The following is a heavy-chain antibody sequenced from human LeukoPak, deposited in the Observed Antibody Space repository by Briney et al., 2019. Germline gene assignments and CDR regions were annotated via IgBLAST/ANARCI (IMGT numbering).Heavy chain of an antibody. CDR1: GGSISSSSYY. D-gene: IGHD3-10*01. CDR3: ARPIHYYGSGSYFDP. CDR2: IYYSGST. Sequence: SETLSLTCTVSGGSISSSSYYWGWIRQPPGKGLEWIGSIYYSGSTYYNPSLKSRVTISVDTSKNQFSLKLSSVTAADTAVYYCARPIHYYGSGSYFDPWGQGTLVTVSS. J-gene: IGHJ5*02. V-gene: IGHV4-39*07.